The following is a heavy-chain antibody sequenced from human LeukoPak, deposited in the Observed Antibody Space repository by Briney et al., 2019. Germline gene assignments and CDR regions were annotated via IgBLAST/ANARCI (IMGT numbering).Heavy chain of an antibody. CDR3: ARDDPSNDYGDFDY. D-gene: IGHD4-17*01. CDR2: ISSRRYST. Sequence: GGSLRLSCAASGFSFSEHYMAWIRQAPGKGLQWLGYISSRRYSTYYAESVKGRITISRENAKNSVHLQMSSLTGDDTARYYCARDDPSNDYGDFDYWGQGTLVTVPS. V-gene: IGHV3-11*01. CDR1: GFSFSEHY. J-gene: IGHJ4*02.